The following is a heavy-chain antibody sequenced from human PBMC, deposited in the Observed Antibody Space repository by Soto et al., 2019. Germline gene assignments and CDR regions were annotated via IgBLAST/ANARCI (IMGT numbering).Heavy chain of an antibody. CDR1: GFTFHDYA. J-gene: IGHJ4*02. Sequence: GGSLRLSCAASGFTFHDYAVHWVRQAPGKGLEWVSGISWNSDNIAYADSVKGRFTMSRDNAKNSLFLQMNSLRPDDTAFYYCAKGRGYTYNGGSALDYWGQGALVTVSS. V-gene: IGHV3-9*01. CDR3: AKGRGYTYNGGSALDY. D-gene: IGHD5-18*01. CDR2: ISWNSDNI.